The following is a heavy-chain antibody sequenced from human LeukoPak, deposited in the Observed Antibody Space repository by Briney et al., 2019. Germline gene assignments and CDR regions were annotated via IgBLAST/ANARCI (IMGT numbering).Heavy chain of an antibody. CDR1: GGTFSSYS. CDR2: ISSSSSYI. D-gene: IGHD5-18*01. Sequence: SCKASGGTFSSYSMNWVRQAPGKGLEWVSSISSSSSYIYYADSVKGRFTISRDNAKNSLYLQMNSLRAEDTAVYYCARVGYSSYYYYMDVWGKGTTVTVSS. V-gene: IGHV3-21*01. J-gene: IGHJ6*03. CDR3: ARVGYSSYYYYMDV.